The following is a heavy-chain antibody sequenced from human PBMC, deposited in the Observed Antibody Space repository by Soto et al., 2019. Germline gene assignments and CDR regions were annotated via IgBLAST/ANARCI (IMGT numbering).Heavy chain of an antibody. Sequence: PSETLSLTCTVSGGSINSGGYYWTWIRQHPGRGLESIGYIYYSGDTYYNPSLKSRLSISLDTSKNQFSLKLTSVTAADTAIYSCARFPSRAHYFAMDVWGHGTAVTVSS. J-gene: IGHJ6*02. V-gene: IGHV4-31*03. CDR1: GGSINSGGYY. CDR2: IYYSGDT. D-gene: IGHD2-2*01. CDR3: ARFPSRAHYFAMDV.